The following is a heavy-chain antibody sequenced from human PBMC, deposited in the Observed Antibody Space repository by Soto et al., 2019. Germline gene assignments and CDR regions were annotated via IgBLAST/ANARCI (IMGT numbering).Heavy chain of an antibody. CDR3: ARGHPCGIARRLFDS. CDR2: INGDGSYT. CDR1: GFIFTNYW. J-gene: IGHJ4*02. Sequence: HPGGSLRLSCAASGFIFTNYWMHWVRQAPGKGLVWVSRINGDGSYTTYADSVKGRFTISRDNAENTLYLQMSSLRAEDTAFYYCARGHPCGIARRLFDSCGQGAFVPVSS. V-gene: IGHV3-74*01. D-gene: IGHD1-20*01.